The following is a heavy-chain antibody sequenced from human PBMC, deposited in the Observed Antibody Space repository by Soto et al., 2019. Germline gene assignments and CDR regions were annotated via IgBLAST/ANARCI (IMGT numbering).Heavy chain of an antibody. D-gene: IGHD6-19*01. J-gene: IGHJ4*02. Sequence: GESLKISCKGSGYSFTSYWIGWVRQMPGKGLEWMGIIYPGDSDTRYSPSFQGQVTISADKSISTAYLQWSSLKASDTAMYYCARRAGDSSGWTHFDYWGQGTLVTVSS. CDR3: ARRAGDSSGWTHFDY. CDR1: GYSFTSYW. V-gene: IGHV5-51*01. CDR2: IYPGDSDT.